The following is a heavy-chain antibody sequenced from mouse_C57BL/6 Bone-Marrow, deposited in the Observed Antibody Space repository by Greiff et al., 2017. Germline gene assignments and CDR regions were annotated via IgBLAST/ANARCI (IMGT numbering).Heavy chain of an antibody. CDR1: GYTFTNYW. V-gene: IGHV1-63*01. D-gene: IGHD2-4*01. CDR2: IYPGGGYT. Sequence: QVQLQQSGAELVRPGTSVKMSCKASGYTFTNYWIGWAKQRPGHGLEWIGDIYPGGGYTNYNEKLKGKATLTADKSSSTAYMQFSSLTSEDSAIDYCARRDDCYFDVWGTGTTVTVSS. CDR3: ARRDDCYFDV. J-gene: IGHJ1*03.